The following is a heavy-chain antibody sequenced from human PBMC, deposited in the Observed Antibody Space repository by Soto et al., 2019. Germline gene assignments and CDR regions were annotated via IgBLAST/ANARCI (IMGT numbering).Heavy chain of an antibody. V-gene: IGHV3-73*02. D-gene: IGHD3-3*01. CDR3: TRLEETWTQSFDY. CDR2: IKNKANNYAT. CDR1: GFTFSGSA. J-gene: IGHJ4*02. Sequence: EVQLVESGGGLVQPGGSLKVSCAVSGFTFSGSAMHWVRQASGKGLEWVGRIKNKANNYATAYAASVKGRFTISRDDSKNMAYLEMNSLKTEDTAVYYCTRLEETWTQSFDYWGQGIRVTVSS.